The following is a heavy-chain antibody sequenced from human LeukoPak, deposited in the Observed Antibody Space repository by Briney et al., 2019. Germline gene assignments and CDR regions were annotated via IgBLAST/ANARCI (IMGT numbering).Heavy chain of an antibody. CDR1: GYTFTSYG. Sequence: ASVKVSCKASGYTFTSYGISWVRQATGQGLEWMGWISAYNGNTNYAQKLQGRVTMTTDTSTSTAYMELRSLRSDDTAVYYCARDNSAGGYDAPGYFDYWGQGTLVTVSS. D-gene: IGHD5-12*01. CDR3: ARDNSAGGYDAPGYFDY. J-gene: IGHJ4*02. CDR2: ISAYNGNT. V-gene: IGHV1-18*04.